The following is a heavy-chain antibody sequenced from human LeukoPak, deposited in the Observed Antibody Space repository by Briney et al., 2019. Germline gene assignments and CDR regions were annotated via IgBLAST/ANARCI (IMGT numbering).Heavy chain of an antibody. CDR2: ILNDGNNK. CDR1: GFTFSSYG. D-gene: IGHD4-11*01. J-gene: IGHJ4*02. V-gene: IGHV3-30*18. CDR3: AKDLGSIQYHDY. Sequence: QPGRSLRLSCAASGFTFSSYGRHWVRQAPGKGLEWVAVILNDGNNKYYADSVEGRFTISRDNSKNTLYLQMNSLRAEDTAVYYCAKDLGSIQYHDYWGQGTLVTVSS.